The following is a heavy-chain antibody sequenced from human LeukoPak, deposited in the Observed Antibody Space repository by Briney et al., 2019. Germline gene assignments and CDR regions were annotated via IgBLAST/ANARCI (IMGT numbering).Heavy chain of an antibody. J-gene: IGHJ6*03. CDR2: ISGSGGST. CDR1: GFTFSSYA. Sequence: GGSLRLSCAASGFTFSSYAMSWVRQAPGKGLEGVSAISGSGGSTYYADSVKGRFTISRDNAENSLYLQMNSLRAEDTAVYYCARAYSTYHMDVWGKGTTVTVSS. CDR3: ARAYSTYHMDV. D-gene: IGHD4-11*01. V-gene: IGHV3-23*01.